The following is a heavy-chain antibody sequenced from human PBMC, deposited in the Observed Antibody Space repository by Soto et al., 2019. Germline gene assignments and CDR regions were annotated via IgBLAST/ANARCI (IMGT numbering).Heavy chain of an antibody. CDR3: ARRVGADEFVYY. Sequence: QLQLQESGPRLVKPSETLSVTCTVSGASISISDYSWGWFRQPPVKGLEWIGSFYYTGSTYYSPSLMSRVTISVDTSKNHFSLRLTSVTAADTAVYCCARRVGADEFVYYWGQGTLVTVSS. J-gene: IGHJ4*02. V-gene: IGHV4-39*02. CDR2: FYYTGST. CDR1: GASISISDYS. D-gene: IGHD1-26*01.